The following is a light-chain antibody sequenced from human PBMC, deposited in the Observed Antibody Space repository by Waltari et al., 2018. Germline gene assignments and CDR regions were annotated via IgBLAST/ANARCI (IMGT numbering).Light chain of an antibody. CDR2: RNN. Sequence: QSVLTQPPSASGTPGQRVTISCSGSSSNIGSNFVYWYQQLPGTAPKLLISRNNQRPSGVPDRCSGSKSGTLASLAISGLRSEDEADYYCVAWDDSLSGPVFGGGTKLTVL. V-gene: IGLV1-47*01. CDR1: SSNIGSNF. CDR3: VAWDDSLSGPV. J-gene: IGLJ3*02.